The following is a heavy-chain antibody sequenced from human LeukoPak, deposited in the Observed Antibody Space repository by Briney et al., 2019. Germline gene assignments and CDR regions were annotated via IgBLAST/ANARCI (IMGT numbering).Heavy chain of an antibody. Sequence: GGSLRLSCAASGFTFSNHWMTWVRQAPGKGLEWVAFIRYDGSNKYYADSVKGRFTISRDNSKNTLYLQMNSLRAEDTAVYYCAKGALWFGEFPFDYWGQGTLVTVSS. CDR3: AKGALWFGEFPFDY. D-gene: IGHD3-10*01. CDR2: IRYDGSNK. V-gene: IGHV3-30*02. CDR1: GFTFSNHW. J-gene: IGHJ4*02.